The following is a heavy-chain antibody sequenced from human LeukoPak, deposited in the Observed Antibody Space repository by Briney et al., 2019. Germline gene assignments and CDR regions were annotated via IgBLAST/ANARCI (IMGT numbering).Heavy chain of an antibody. J-gene: IGHJ3*02. CDR3: AKDIQPYSDAFHI. D-gene: IGHD2-15*01. CDR1: GSAFPNYA. Sequence: GGSLRLSCAASGSAFPNYAMNWVRQAPGKGLEWVSGINWNSGSIDYADSVKGRFAISRDNAKNSLYLQMNSLRAEDTALYYCAKDIQPYSDAFHIWGQGTMVTVSP. V-gene: IGHV3-9*01. CDR2: INWNSGSI.